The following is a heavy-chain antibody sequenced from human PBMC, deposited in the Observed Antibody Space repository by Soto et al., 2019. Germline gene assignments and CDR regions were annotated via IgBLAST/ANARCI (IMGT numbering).Heavy chain of an antibody. CDR2: INHSGST. V-gene: IGHV4-34*01. Sequence: QVQLQQWGAGLLKPSETLSLTCAVYGGSFSGYYWSWIRQPPGKGLEWIGEINHSGSTNCNPSLKSRVTVSVDTSKNEFSLKLSSVTAAYTAVYYCAPSLSGSSLYGMDVWGQGTTVTVSS. CDR3: APSLSGSSLYGMDV. CDR1: GGSFSGYY. D-gene: IGHD1-26*01. J-gene: IGHJ6*02.